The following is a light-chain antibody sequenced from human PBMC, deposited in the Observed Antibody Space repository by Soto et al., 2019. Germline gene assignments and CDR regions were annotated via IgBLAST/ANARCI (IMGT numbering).Light chain of an antibody. J-gene: IGLJ1*01. CDR1: ALPKQY. CDR2: KDS. CDR3: QSADSSGTQGV. V-gene: IGLV3-25*02. Sequence: SYELTQPPSVSVSPGQTARITCSGDALPKQYAYWYQQKPGQAPVLVIYKDSERPSGIPERFSGSSSGTTVTLTISGVQAEDEADYYCQSADSSGTQGVFATGTKVTVL.